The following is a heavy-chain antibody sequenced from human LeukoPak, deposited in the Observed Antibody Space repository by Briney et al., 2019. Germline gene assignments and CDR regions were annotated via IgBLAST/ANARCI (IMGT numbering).Heavy chain of an antibody. V-gene: IGHV1-2*02. CDR1: GYTFTGYY. CDR2: INPNSGGT. D-gene: IGHD3-22*01. CDR3: ARGGYHYDTTGYPYYFDS. J-gene: IGHJ4*02. Sequence: ASLKVSSMASGYTFTGYYMHWVRHAPGQGLEWMGWINPNSGGTNYAQTFQGRFTMTGDTSISTAYMELSGLRYDDTAIYYCARGGYHYDTTGYPYYFDSWGQGIPVTVSS.